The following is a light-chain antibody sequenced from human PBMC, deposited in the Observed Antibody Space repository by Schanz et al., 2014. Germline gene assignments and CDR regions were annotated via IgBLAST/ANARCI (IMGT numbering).Light chain of an antibody. CDR1: QSVHIW. CDR3: QQRSNWPPWT. Sequence: DIQMTQSPSTLSASVGDRVAITCRASQSVHIWLAWYQQKPGKAPKVLIYQASNLESGVPSRFSGSGSGTEFTLTTSSLQPDDFAVYYCQQRSNWPPWTFGQGTKVEIK. J-gene: IGKJ1*01. V-gene: IGKV1-5*03. CDR2: QAS.